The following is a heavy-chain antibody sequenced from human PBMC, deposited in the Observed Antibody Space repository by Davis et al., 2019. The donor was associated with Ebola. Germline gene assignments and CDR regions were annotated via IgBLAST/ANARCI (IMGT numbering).Heavy chain of an antibody. CDR3: ARWNYYYDSSGYYDLDY. J-gene: IGHJ4*02. CDR1: GFTFSSYA. CDR2: ISGSGGST. D-gene: IGHD3-22*01. Sequence: GESLKISCAASGFTFSSYAMSWVRQAPGKGLEWVSAISGSGGSTYYADSVKGRFTISRDNAKNSLYLQMNSLRTEDTAVYYCARWNYYYDSSGYYDLDYWGQGTLVTVSS. V-gene: IGHV3-23*01.